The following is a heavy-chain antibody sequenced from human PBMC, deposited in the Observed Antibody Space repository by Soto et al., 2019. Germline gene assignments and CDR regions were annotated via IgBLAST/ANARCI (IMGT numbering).Heavy chain of an antibody. CDR2: LSSSISTI. J-gene: IGHJ4*02. V-gene: IGHV3-48*01. CDR3: VRDPPGAVPGISFDY. D-gene: IGHD6-19*01. Sequence: EVQLVESGGGLVQPGGSLRLSCAASGFIFSTYSMNWVRQAPGKGLEWVSYLSSSISTIYYADSVKGRFTISRDNAKNSLYLQMNSLRAEDTAVYYCVRDPPGAVPGISFDYRGQGTLVIVSS. CDR1: GFIFSTYS.